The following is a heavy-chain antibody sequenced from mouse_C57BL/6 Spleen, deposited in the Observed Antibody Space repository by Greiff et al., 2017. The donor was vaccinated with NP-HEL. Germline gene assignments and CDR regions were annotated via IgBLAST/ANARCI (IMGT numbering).Heavy chain of an antibody. V-gene: IGHV1-7*01. CDR1: GYTFTSSW. CDR2: INPSSGYT. D-gene: IGHD2-2*01. Sequence: VPLQPSGAELSQPGASVQLSCKASGYTFTSSWMHWVNQRPGQGLEWMCYINPSSGYTKYNQKFKEKATLTADTSSSTAYMQLSSLTYEDSAVYYCARGGYDEGFAYWGQGTLVTVSA. CDR3: ARGGYDEGFAY. J-gene: IGHJ3*01.